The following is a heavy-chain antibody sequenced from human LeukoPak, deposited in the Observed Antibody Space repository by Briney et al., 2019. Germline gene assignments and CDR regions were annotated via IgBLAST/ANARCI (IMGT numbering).Heavy chain of an antibody. Sequence: GGSLRLSCAASGFTFSTFSRSWMSWVRQAPGKGLEWVSAISGSGGSTYYADSVKGRFTISRDNSKNTLYLQMNSLRAEDTAVYYCAKCPQAISGWYSGWGQGTLVTVSS. CDR1: GFTFSTFSRSW. D-gene: IGHD6-19*01. J-gene: IGHJ4*02. CDR3: AKCPQAISGWYSG. V-gene: IGHV3-23*01. CDR2: ISGSGGST.